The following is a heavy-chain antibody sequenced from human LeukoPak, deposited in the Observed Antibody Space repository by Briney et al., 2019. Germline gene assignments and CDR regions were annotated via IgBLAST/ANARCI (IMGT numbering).Heavy chain of an antibody. CDR2: SSSSSSYI. J-gene: IGHJ5*02. V-gene: IGHV3-21*01. Sequence: GGSLRLSCAASGFTFSSYSMNWVRQAPGKGLEWVSSSSSSSSYIYYADSVKGRFTISRDNAKNSLYLQMNSLRAEDTAVYYCARGSYYYGSGSYYNDWFDPWGQGTLVTVSS. CDR3: ARGSYYYGSGSYYNDWFDP. CDR1: GFTFSSYS. D-gene: IGHD3-10*01.